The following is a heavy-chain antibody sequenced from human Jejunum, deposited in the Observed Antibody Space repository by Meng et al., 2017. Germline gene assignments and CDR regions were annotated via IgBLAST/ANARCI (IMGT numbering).Heavy chain of an antibody. V-gene: IGHV3-23*01. J-gene: IGHJ4*02. CDR2: ISESGSSR. D-gene: IGHD6-13*01. Sequence: GESLKISCAASGLTFSSYAMTWVRQAPGKGLEWVSTISESGSSRYYADSVRGRFTISRDNSKNTLYLQMNSMRAEDTAVYYCAKEGYRTSWYIHFDHWGQGTLVTVSS. CDR1: GLTFSSYA. CDR3: AKEGYRTSWYIHFDH.